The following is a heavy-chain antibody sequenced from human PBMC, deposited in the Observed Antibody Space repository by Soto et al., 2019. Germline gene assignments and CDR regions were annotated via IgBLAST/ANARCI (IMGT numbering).Heavy chain of an antibody. V-gene: IGHV3-23*01. CDR2: ISGSGDST. D-gene: IGHD4-17*01. CDR1: GFTFISYS. J-gene: IGHJ3*02. Sequence: GGSLRLSCAASGFTFISYSMNWVRQAPGKGLEWVSVISGSGDSTYYADSVKGRFTISRDNSKNTLYLQMNSLRTEDTAVYYCARATADAFDIWGQGTMVTVSS. CDR3: ARATADAFDI.